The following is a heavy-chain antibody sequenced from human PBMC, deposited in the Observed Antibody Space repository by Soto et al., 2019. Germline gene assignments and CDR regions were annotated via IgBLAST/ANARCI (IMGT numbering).Heavy chain of an antibody. Sequence: VSVKVSCKTSGFTFTTYYIHWVRQAPGQGLEWMGMIDPSGGSTTYAQKFQGRITMTSDMSTSTVYMELSSLRSEDTAVYYCARVPYDTTGYYAFWGQGTLVTVSS. CDR1: GFTFTTYY. D-gene: IGHD3-22*01. V-gene: IGHV1-46*01. J-gene: IGHJ4*02. CDR3: ARVPYDTTGYYAF. CDR2: IDPSGGST.